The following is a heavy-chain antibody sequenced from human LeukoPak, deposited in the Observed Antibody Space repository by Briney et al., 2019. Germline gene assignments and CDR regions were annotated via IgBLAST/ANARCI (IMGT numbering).Heavy chain of an antibody. D-gene: IGHD7-27*01. V-gene: IGHV3-48*01. CDR1: GFTFSSYS. Sequence: GGSLRLSCAASGFTFSSYSMDWVRQAPGKGLEWVSYISSTSSTIYYADSVKGRFTISRDNAKNSLHLQMNSLRAEDTAVYYCTRRHLTGDLGTYYYYMDVWGKGTTVTVSS. J-gene: IGHJ6*03. CDR2: ISSTSSTI. CDR3: TRRHLTGDLGTYYYYMDV.